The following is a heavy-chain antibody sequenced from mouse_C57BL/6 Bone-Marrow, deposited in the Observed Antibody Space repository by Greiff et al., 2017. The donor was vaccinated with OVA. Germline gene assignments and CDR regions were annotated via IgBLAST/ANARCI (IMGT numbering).Heavy chain of an antibody. CDR1: GYAFSSSW. V-gene: IGHV1-82*01. CDR3: ARGGPGYFDY. CDR2: IYPGDGDT. Sequence: VQLQQSGPELVKPGASVKISCKASGYAFSSSWMNWVKQRPGKGLEWIGRIYPGDGDTNYNGKFKGKATLTADKSSSTAYMQLSSLTSEDSAVYFCARGGPGYFDYWGQGTTLTVSS. J-gene: IGHJ2*01.